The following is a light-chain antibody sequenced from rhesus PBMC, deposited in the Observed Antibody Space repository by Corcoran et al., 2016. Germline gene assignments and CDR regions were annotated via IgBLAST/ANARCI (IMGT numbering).Light chain of an antibody. CDR2: GAS. V-gene: IGKV3-24*04. CDR1: QSVSSY. CDR3: LQSSNWPYS. Sequence: EIVMTQSPATLALSPGERATLSCRARQSVSSYLAWYQQKPGQAPRLLIYGASSRATGIPDRVSGSGSGTEFTLPISSLEPDDVGVYFCLQSSNWPYSFGQGPKVEIK. J-gene: IGKJ2*01.